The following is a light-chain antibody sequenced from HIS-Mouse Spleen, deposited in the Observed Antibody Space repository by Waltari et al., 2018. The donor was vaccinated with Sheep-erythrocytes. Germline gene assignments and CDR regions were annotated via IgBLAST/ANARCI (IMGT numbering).Light chain of an antibody. CDR1: SSDVGSYNL. Sequence: HSALTQPASVSGSPGQSITISCTGTSSDVGSYNLVSWYQQHPGKAPKLMIYEGSKRPSGVSNRFSGSKSGNTASLTISGLQAEDEADYYCCSYAHSFTWLFGGGTKLSVL. V-gene: IGLV2-23*01. CDR3: CSYAHSFTWL. CDR2: EGS. J-gene: IGLJ3*02.